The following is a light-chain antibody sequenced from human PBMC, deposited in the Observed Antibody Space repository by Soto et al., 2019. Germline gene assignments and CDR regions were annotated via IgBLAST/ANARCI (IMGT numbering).Light chain of an antibody. Sequence: EIVLTQSPATLSLSPGERATLSCRASQSISTYLAWYQQKPGQAPRLLIYDASKRATGIPARFGGSGSGTDFTLTISSLEPEDFADYYCQQRSNWPPPFGGGTKVEIK. CDR3: QQRSNWPPP. V-gene: IGKV3-11*01. J-gene: IGKJ4*01. CDR1: QSISTY. CDR2: DAS.